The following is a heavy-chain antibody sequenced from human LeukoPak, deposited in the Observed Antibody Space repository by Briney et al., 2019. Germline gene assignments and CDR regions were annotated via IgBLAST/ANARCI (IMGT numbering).Heavy chain of an antibody. CDR2: ISAYNGNT. V-gene: IGHV1-18*01. D-gene: IGHD6-19*01. Sequence: ASVKVSCTASGYTFTSYGISWVRQAPGQGLEWMGWISAYNGNTNYAQTLQGRVTMTTDTSTSTAYMELRSLRSDDTAVYYCARGLSGWYIGDYWGQGTLVTVSS. J-gene: IGHJ4*02. CDR3: ARGLSGWYIGDY. CDR1: GYTFTSYG.